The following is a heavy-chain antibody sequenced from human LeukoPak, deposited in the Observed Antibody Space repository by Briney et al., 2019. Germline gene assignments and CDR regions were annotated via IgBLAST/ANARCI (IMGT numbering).Heavy chain of an antibody. CDR3: ARVFGERDCTSGVCYHFDH. CDR1: GFSVRGNY. CDR2: IYSGGSA. D-gene: IGHD2-8*01. V-gene: IGHV3-66*01. J-gene: IGHJ4*02. Sequence: PGGSLRLSCAVSGFSVRGNYLSWVRQAPGKGLVWVSVIYSGGSADYADSVKGRFTISRDNSKNTMYLQMNSLRAEDTAVYFCARVFGERDCTSGVCYHFDHWGQGTLVTVSS.